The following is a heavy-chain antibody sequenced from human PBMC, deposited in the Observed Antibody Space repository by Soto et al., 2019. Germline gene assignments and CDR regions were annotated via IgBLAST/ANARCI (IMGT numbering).Heavy chain of an antibody. CDR3: AHTTIQVYGMYV. CDR2: IYWDDDK. CDR1: GFSLSTSGVG. J-gene: IGHJ6*02. Sequence: QITLKESGPTLVKPTQTLTLTCTFSGFSLSTSGVGVGWIRQPPGKPLEWLALIYWDDDKRYSPSLRSRLTLTRDTSKHKVVLTMTNMYPVDTAPYCCAHTTIQVYGMYVWGQGTTVTVS. D-gene: IGHD5-18*01. V-gene: IGHV2-5*02.